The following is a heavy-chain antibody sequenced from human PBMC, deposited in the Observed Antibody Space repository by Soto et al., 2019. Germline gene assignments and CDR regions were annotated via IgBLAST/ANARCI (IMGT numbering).Heavy chain of an antibody. CDR1: GDSVSSSYYY. J-gene: IGHJ5*02. V-gene: IGHV4-39*07. D-gene: IGHD2-15*01. Sequence: SETLSLTCTVSGDSVSSSYYYWGWIRQPPGKGLEWIGCIYYSGSTDYNPSLKSRVTISVDTSKNQFSLKLSSVTAADTAVYYCAREEWNCSGSSCSYQKLDPWGQGTLVTVSS. CDR2: IYYSGST. CDR3: AREEWNCSGSSCSYQKLDP.